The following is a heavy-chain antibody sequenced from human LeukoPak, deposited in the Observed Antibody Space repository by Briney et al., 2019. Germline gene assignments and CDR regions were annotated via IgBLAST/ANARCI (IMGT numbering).Heavy chain of an antibody. Sequence: SETLSLTCTVSGGSISSYYWSWIRQPPGKGLEWIGYMYYSGSTNYNPSLKSRVTISVDTSKNQFSLKLSSVTAADTAVYYCARGAVAYYYFDNWGQGTLVTVSS. CDR3: ARGAVAYYYFDN. V-gene: IGHV4-59*01. CDR1: GGSISSYY. J-gene: IGHJ4*02. CDR2: MYYSGST. D-gene: IGHD6-19*01.